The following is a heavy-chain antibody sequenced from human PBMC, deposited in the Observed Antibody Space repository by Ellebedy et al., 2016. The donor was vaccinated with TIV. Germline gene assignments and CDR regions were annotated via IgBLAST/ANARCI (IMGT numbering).Heavy chain of an antibody. CDR2: ISVYNGYT. V-gene: IGHV1-18*01. D-gene: IGHD3-22*01. Sequence: ASVKVSXXASGYTFTTSGISWLGQAPRQGLEWTGWISVYNGYTKYAQKFQGRVTVTTDTSTSTVNLELRSLRSDDTAVYYCARDPTYYYDSSGYTPNDAFDIWGQGTMVTVSP. J-gene: IGHJ3*02. CDR1: GYTFTTSG. CDR3: ARDPTYYYDSSGYTPNDAFDI.